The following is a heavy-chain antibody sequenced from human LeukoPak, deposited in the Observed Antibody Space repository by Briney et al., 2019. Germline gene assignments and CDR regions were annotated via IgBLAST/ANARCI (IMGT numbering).Heavy chain of an antibody. Sequence: GGSLRLPCAASGFTFSNYAMHWVRQAPGKGLEWVAVIWYDGSNKYYADSVKGRFTISRDNSKNTLYLQMNSLRAEDTAVYYCASQRSAYSSGWYKLDYWGQGTLVTVSS. CDR3: ASQRSAYSSGWYKLDY. CDR2: IWYDGSNK. CDR1: GFTFSNYA. J-gene: IGHJ4*02. V-gene: IGHV3-33*01. D-gene: IGHD6-19*01.